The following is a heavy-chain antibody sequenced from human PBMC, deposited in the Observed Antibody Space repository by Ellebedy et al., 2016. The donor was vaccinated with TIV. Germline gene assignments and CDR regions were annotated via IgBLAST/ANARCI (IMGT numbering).Heavy chain of an antibody. CDR3: ARVGGRLELSDFDF. D-gene: IGHD3-16*01. CDR2: INSDGSIE. CDR1: GITFSNYW. J-gene: IGHJ4*02. V-gene: IGHV3-74*01. Sequence: GESLKISXAASGITFSNYWMHWVRQAPGKGLVWVSGINSDGSIETYADSVKGRFTTSRDNAKNTLYLQMNSLRAEDTAVYYCARVGGRLELSDFDFWGQGTLVTVSS.